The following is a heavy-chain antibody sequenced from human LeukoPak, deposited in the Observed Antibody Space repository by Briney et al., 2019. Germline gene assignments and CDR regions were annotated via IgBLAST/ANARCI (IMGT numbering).Heavy chain of an antibody. D-gene: IGHD3-22*01. J-gene: IGHJ4*02. CDR1: GFTFDFIDYV. CDR2: ISGPGGGT. Sequence: GGSLRLSCVGSGFTFDFIDYVMGGVRQTPGKGLQWISAISGPGGGTYYADSMEGRFTISRDNSKNTLFLQMNSLRAEDTAKYYCAVIDSTLIRFDFWGRGTHVIVSS. V-gene: IGHV3-23*01. CDR3: AVIDSTLIRFDF.